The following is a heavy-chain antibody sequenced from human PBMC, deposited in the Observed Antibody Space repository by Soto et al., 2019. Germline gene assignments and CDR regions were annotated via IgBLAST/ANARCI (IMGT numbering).Heavy chain of an antibody. J-gene: IGHJ6*02. V-gene: IGHV4-34*01. CDR3: ARSPGVGIAARSYYYGMDV. Sequence: SETLSLTCAVYGGSFSGYYWSWIRQPPGKGLERIGEINHSGSTNYNPSLKSRVTISVDTSKNQFSLKLSSVTAADTAVYYCARSPGVGIAARSYYYGMDVWGQGTTVTVSS. CDR1: GGSFSGYY. CDR2: INHSGST. D-gene: IGHD6-6*01.